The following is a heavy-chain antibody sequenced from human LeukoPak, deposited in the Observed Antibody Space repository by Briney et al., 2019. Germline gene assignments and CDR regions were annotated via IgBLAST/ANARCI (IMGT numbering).Heavy chain of an antibody. J-gene: IGHJ6*02. CDR1: GFALGSHW. CDR2: VNRDGSET. V-gene: IGHV3-7*03. CDR3: ARNNGMDV. Sequence: GGSLRLSCAAYGFALGSHWMTWVRQVPGRGPEWVANVNRDGSETYYLDSVKGRFTISKDNAKNSLYLQMNSLRAEDTALYHCARNNGMDVWGQGTTVIVSS.